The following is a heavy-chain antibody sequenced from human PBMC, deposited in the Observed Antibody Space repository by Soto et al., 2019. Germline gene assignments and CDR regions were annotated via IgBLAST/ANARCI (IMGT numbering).Heavy chain of an antibody. CDR3: ARGLFWGGYPANQIDY. J-gene: IGHJ4*02. Sequence: SETLSLTCAVYGGSFSGYYWSWIRQPPGKGLEWIGEINHSGSTNYNPSLKSRVTISVDTSKSQFSLKLSSVTAADTAVYCCARGLFWGGYPANQIDYWGQGTLVTVSS. D-gene: IGHD3-3*01. CDR1: GGSFSGYY. V-gene: IGHV4-34*01. CDR2: INHSGST.